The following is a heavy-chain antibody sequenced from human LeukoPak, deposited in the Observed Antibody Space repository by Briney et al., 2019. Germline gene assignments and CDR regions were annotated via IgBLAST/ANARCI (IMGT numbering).Heavy chain of an antibody. CDR3: ARRSGLDY. CDR2: IYSGGSA. J-gene: IGHJ4*02. V-gene: IGHV3-53*01. Sequence: GGSLRLSCAASGFSVSNNYMSWVRQAPGKGLEWVSVIYSGGSAYYADSVKGRFAISRDHSTNTLYLQMNSLTAEDTAVYYCARRSGLDYWGQGTLVTVSS. CDR1: GFSVSNNY. D-gene: IGHD6-19*01.